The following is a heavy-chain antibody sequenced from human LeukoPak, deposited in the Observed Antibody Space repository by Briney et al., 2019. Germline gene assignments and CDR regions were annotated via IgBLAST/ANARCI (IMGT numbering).Heavy chain of an antibody. CDR3: TRHGPTWGYGDYDADY. CDR2: IRSKANSYAT. V-gene: IGHV3-73*01. CDR1: GFTFSGSA. J-gene: IGHJ4*02. D-gene: IGHD4-17*01. Sequence: PGGSLRLSCAASGFTFSGSAMHWVRQASGKGLEWVGRIRSKANSYATAYAASVKGRFTISRDGSKNTAYLQMNSLKTEDTTVYYCTRHGPTWGYGDYDADYWGQGTPVTVSS.